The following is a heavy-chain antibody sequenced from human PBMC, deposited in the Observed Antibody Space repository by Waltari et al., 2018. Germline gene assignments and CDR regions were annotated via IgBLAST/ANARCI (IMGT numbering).Heavy chain of an antibody. CDR2: ISDRRAT. CDR3: ATYVGASIGTAAFDV. D-gene: IGHD3-16*01. V-gene: IGHV4-39*01. Sequence: GGTGRPPGKVLEGTASISDRRATYTSPSLKSRLTISVDTFKNQFSRKLSSVTAADTAVYYCATYVGASIGTAAFDVWGQGTMVTVSS. J-gene: IGHJ3*01.